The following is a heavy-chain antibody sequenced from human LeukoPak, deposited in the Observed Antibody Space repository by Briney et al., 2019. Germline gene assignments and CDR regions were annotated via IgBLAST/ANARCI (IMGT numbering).Heavy chain of an antibody. CDR2: ISGSGGST. J-gene: IGHJ4*02. D-gene: IGHD2-2*01. Sequence: GGSLRLSCAASGFTFSSYAMSWVRQAPGKGLEWVSAISGSGGSTYYADSVKGRFTISRDNSKNTLYLQVNSLRAEDTAVYYCAKDAPVNIVVVPAANSWGQGTLVTVSS. V-gene: IGHV3-23*01. CDR3: AKDAPVNIVVVPAANS. CDR1: GFTFSSYA.